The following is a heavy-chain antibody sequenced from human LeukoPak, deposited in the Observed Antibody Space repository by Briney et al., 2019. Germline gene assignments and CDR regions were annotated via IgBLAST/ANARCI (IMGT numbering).Heavy chain of an antibody. Sequence: SETLSLTCTVSGGSISSYYWSWIRQPPGKGLEWIEYIYYSGSTNYNPSLKSRVTISVDTSKNQFSLELSSVTAADTAVYYCARTQYQLPFDAFDIWGQGTMVTVSS. J-gene: IGHJ3*02. CDR2: IYYSGST. D-gene: IGHD2-2*01. CDR3: ARTQYQLPFDAFDI. V-gene: IGHV4-59*01. CDR1: GGSISSYY.